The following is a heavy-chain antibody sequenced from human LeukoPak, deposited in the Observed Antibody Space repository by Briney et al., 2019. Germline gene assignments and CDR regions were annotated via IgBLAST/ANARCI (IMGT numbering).Heavy chain of an antibody. CDR2: INTNTGDP. D-gene: IGHD3-10*01. CDR3: ARSSRGVIGLLDY. V-gene: IGHV7-4-1*01. CDR1: GYIFSDYT. Sequence: GASVKVSCKASGYIFSDYTINWVRQAPGQGLEWMGWINTNTGDPIYARGFKGRFVLSVDKSVNTAYLEIASLQTEDNAVYYCARSSRGVIGLLDYWGQGTLVTVSS. J-gene: IGHJ4*02.